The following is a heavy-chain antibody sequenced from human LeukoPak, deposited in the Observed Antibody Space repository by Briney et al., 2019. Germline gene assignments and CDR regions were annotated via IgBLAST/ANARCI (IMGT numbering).Heavy chain of an antibody. CDR1: GYTPTELS. D-gene: IGHD6-19*01. Sequence: ASAKVSCKVSGYTPTELSMHWVRHAPGKGLERRGDFDPEDGETIYAQKFQGRVTMTEDTSTDTAYMELSSLRSEGTAVYYCATVCSGWVEFFQHWGQGTLVTVSS. CDR3: ATVCSGWVEFFQH. J-gene: IGHJ1*01. CDR2: FDPEDGET. V-gene: IGHV1-24*01.